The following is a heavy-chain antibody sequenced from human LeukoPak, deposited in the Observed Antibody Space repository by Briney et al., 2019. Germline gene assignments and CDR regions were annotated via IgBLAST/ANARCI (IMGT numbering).Heavy chain of an antibody. CDR1: GFTFDDYA. CDR3: AKGSGSYYLYGMDV. Sequence: GGSLRLSCAASGFTFDDYAMHWVRQAPGKGLEWVSLISGDGGSTYYADSVKSRFTISRDNSKNSLYLQMNSLRTEDTALYYCAKGSGSYYLYGMDVWGRGTTVTVSS. V-gene: IGHV3-43*02. J-gene: IGHJ6*02. CDR2: ISGDGGST. D-gene: IGHD3-10*01.